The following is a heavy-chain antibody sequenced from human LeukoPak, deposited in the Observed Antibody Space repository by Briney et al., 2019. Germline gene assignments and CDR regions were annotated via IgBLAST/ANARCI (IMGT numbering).Heavy chain of an antibody. CDR3: VRGPSGVYCSARYGGVWFDP. J-gene: IGHJ5*02. Sequence: PSETLSLTCTFSGGSIHSYWSWIRQPPGKGLEWIGRISGSGTITYNPAPQSRLTTSVDTSKNQFSLKLGSVTAAETAVYNCVRGPSGVYCSARYGGVWFDPWGQGTLVTVSS. CDR2: ISGSGTI. CDR1: GGSIHSY. V-gene: IGHV4-4*07. D-gene: IGHD6-19*01.